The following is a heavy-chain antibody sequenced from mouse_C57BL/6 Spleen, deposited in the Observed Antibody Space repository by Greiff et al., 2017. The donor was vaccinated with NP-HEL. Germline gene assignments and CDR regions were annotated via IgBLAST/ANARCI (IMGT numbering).Heavy chain of an antibody. D-gene: IGHD1-1*01. CDR1: GFSLTSYG. CDR2: IWSGGST. CDR3: ARSYGSSSFAY. V-gene: IGHV2-2*01. Sequence: QVQLKESGPGLVQPSQSLSITCTVSGFSLTSYGVHWVRQSPGKGLEWLGVIWSGGSTDYNAAFISRLSISKDNSKSQVFFKMNRLQADDTAIYYCARSYGSSSFAYWGQGTLVTVSA. J-gene: IGHJ3*01.